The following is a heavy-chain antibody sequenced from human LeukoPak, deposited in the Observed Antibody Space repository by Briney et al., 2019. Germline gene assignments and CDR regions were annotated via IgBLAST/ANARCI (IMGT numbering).Heavy chain of an antibody. Sequence: SETLSLTCTVSGGSISSSSYYWGWIRQPPGKGLEWIGTIYYSGSTYYNPALNSRVTISVDTSKNLFSLKLTSVTAADTAVYYCARREGIIASADYFDYWGPGTLVTVSS. V-gene: IGHV4-39*01. J-gene: IGHJ4*02. D-gene: IGHD6-13*01. CDR2: IYYSGST. CDR1: GGSISSSSYY. CDR3: ARREGIIASADYFDY.